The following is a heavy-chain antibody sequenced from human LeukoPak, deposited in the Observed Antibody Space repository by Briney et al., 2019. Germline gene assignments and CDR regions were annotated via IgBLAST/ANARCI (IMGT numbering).Heavy chain of an antibody. CDR2: ISSSGNSI. J-gene: IGHJ4*02. CDR3: AKRGYSSSWNFDS. D-gene: IGHD6-13*01. V-gene: IGHV3-48*01. CDR1: GFIFSTYD. Sequence: TGGSLRLSCAASGFIFSTYDMNWVRQAPGKGLEWVSYISSSGNSIYYADSVKGRFTISRDNSKNTVSLQMNSLRAEDTAVYYCAKRGYSSSWNFDSWGQGTLVTVSS.